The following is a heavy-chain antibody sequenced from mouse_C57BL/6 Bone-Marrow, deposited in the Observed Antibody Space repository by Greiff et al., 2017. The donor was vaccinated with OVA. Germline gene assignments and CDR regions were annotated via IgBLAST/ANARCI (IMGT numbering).Heavy chain of an antibody. CDR3: ARLGLVPSYFDY. Sequence: VQLQQSGAELARPGASVKLSCKASGYTFTSYGISWVKQRTGQGLEWIGEISPRSGNTYYNEKFKGKATLTADKSSSTAYMELRSLTSEDSAVYFCARLGLVPSYFDYWGQGTTLTVSS. J-gene: IGHJ2*01. CDR2: ISPRSGNT. CDR1: GYTFTSYG. V-gene: IGHV1-81*01. D-gene: IGHD4-1*01.